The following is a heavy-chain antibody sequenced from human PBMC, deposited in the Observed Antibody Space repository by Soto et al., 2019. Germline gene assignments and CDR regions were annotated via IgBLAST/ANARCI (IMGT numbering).Heavy chain of an antibody. V-gene: IGHV3-30-3*01. CDR2: ISYDGSNK. CDR1: GFTFSSYA. Sequence: QVQLVEFGGGVVQPGRSLRLSCAASGFTFSSYAMHWVRQAPGKGLEWVAVISYDGSNKYYADSVKGRFTISRDNSKNTLYLQMNSLRAEDTAVYYCARRARSDLYYFDYWGQGTLVTVSS. J-gene: IGHJ4*02. CDR3: ARRARSDLYYFDY.